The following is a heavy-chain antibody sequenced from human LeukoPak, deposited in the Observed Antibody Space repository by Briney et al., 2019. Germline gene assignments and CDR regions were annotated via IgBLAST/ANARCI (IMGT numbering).Heavy chain of an antibody. D-gene: IGHD3-22*01. CDR2: IYYSGST. J-gene: IGHJ5*02. CDR3: ARAAGFYDTNWFDP. V-gene: IGHV4-59*01. CDR1: GGSISSYY. Sequence: SETLSPTCTVSGGSISSYYWRWLRHPPGRGLEWVEYIYYSGSTNLNRSFKSRITISVDTSKSQFSLKLGSVTAADTAVDYCARAAGFYDTNWFDPWGQGTLVTVSS.